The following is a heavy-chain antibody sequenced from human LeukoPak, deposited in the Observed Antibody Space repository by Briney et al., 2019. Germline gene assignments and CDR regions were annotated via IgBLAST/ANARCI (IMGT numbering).Heavy chain of an antibody. J-gene: IGHJ4*02. CDR1: GYSISSGYY. Sequence: SETLSLTCTVSGYSISSGYYWGWIRQPPGKGLEWIGSLYHTGNTYYNPSLKSRVTISLDTSKNQFSLKLSSVTAADTAVYYCARGTFWSGYYHDYWGQGTLVTVSS. CDR3: ARGTFWSGYYHDY. D-gene: IGHD3-3*01. V-gene: IGHV4-38-2*02. CDR2: LYHTGNT.